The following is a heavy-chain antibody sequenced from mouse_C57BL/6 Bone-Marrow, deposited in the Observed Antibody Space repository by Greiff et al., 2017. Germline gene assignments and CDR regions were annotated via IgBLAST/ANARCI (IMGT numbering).Heavy chain of an antibody. CDR1: GFTFSDYY. CDR3: ARRDYGSSHAMDY. CDR2: ISNGGGRT. J-gene: IGHJ4*01. Sequence: EVKLVESGGGLVQPGGSLKLSCAASGFTFSDYYMYWVRQTPERRLEWVAYISNGGGRTYYPDTVKGRFTISRDNAKNTLYLQMSRLKSEDTAMYYCARRDYGSSHAMDYWGQGTSVTVSS. V-gene: IGHV5-12*01. D-gene: IGHD1-1*01.